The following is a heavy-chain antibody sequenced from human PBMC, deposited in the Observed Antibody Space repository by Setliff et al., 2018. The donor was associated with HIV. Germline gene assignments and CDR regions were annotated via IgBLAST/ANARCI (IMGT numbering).Heavy chain of an antibody. D-gene: IGHD1-1*01. Sequence: ASVKVSCKASGYTFTSYGISWVRQAPGQGLEWMGWINAYSGGTNSAQNFQGRVTMTRDTSISTAYLELTRLTSDDTAVYYCARGNGRGYYYYMDVWGKGTTVTVSS. CDR1: GYTFTSYG. CDR2: INAYSGGT. V-gene: IGHV1-2*02. CDR3: ARGNGRGYYYYMDV. J-gene: IGHJ6*03.